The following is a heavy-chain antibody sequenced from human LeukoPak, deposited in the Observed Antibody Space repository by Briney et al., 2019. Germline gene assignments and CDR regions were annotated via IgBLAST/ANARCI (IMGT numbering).Heavy chain of an antibody. Sequence: PGGSLRLSCAASGFTFSSYWMSWVRQAPGKGLEWVANIKQDGSEKYYVDSVKGRFTISRDNAKNSLYLQMNSLRAEDTAVYYCAKPARGCNRHSAYYFYYWGHGTLVTVSS. CDR3: AKPARGCNRHSAYYFYY. CDR2: IKQDGSEK. J-gene: IGHJ4*01. D-gene: IGHD1-14*01. V-gene: IGHV3-7*03. CDR1: GFTFSSYW.